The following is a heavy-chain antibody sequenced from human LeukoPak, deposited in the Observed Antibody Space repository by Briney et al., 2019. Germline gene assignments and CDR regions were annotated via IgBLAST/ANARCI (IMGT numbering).Heavy chain of an antibody. CDR1: GGSISSYY. Sequence: PSETLSLTCTVSGGSISSYYWSWIRQPAGKGLEWIGRIYTSGSTNYNPSLKGRVTMSVDTSKNQFSLKLSSVTAADTAVYYCARSWQRSGYLNWFDPWGQGTLVTVSS. CDR2: IYTSGST. J-gene: IGHJ5*02. D-gene: IGHD3-22*01. V-gene: IGHV4-4*07. CDR3: ARSWQRSGYLNWFDP.